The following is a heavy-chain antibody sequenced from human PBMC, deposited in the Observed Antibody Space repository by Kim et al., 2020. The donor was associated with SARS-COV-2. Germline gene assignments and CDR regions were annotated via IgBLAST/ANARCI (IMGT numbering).Heavy chain of an antibody. CDR3: ARDLKPLIYGSGSYYNGYWYFDL. Sequence: ASVKVSCKASGYTFTSYYMHWVRQAPGQGLEWMGIINPSGGSTSYAQKFQGRVTMTRDTSTSTVYMELSNLRSEDTAVYYCARDLKPLIYGSGSYYNGYWYFDLWGRGTLVTVSS. CDR1: GYTFTSYY. D-gene: IGHD3-10*01. J-gene: IGHJ2*01. CDR2: INPSGGST. V-gene: IGHV1-46*01.